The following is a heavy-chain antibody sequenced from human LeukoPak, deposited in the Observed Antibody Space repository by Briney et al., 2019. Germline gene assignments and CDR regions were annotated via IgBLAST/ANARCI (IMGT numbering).Heavy chain of an antibody. CDR2: INPNSGGT. CDR1: GYTFTGYY. Sequence: ASVKVSCKASGYTFTGYYMHWVRQAPGQGLEWMGWINPNSGGTNYAQKFQGRVTMTRDTSISTAYIELSRLRSDDTAVYYCARGHPVTYCSSTSCYYYYYGMDVWGQGTTVTVSS. D-gene: IGHD2-2*01. V-gene: IGHV1-2*02. J-gene: IGHJ6*02. CDR3: ARGHPVTYCSSTSCYYYYYGMDV.